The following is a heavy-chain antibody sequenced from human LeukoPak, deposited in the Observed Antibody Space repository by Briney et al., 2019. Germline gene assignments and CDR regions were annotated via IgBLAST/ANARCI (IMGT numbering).Heavy chain of an antibody. D-gene: IGHD3-22*01. J-gene: IGHJ4*02. CDR3: ARPSAPLYYDRCAYYAF. CDR1: GFTFSNYC. V-gene: IGHV3-11*01. Sequence: GGSLRLSCAASGFTFSNYCMNWIRQAPGKGLEWVSYIPTKGSSMYYADSVKGRFTISRDNAKKPQYLQMTGQRAEETAVYYCARPSAPLYYDRCAYYAFWGQGNLGTVSS. CDR2: IPTKGSSM.